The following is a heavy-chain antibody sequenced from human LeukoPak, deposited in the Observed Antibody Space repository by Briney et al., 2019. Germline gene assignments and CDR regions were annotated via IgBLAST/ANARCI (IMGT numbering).Heavy chain of an antibody. J-gene: IGHJ4*02. Sequence: GGSLRLSCAGSGFTFSSSWMSWVRQAPGKGLEWVANIKGDGSEKYYVDSVKGRFTISRDNAKSSLFLQMNNLRVDDTAVYYCARGLGFGGAQWDWGPGTLVTVSS. V-gene: IGHV3-7*01. CDR1: GFTFSSSW. CDR3: ARGLGFGGAQWD. CDR2: IKGDGSEK. D-gene: IGHD3-10*01.